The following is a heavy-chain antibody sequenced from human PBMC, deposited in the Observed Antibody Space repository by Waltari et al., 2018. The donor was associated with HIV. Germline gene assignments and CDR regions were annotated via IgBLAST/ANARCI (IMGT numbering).Heavy chain of an antibody. V-gene: IGHV3-21*01. D-gene: IGHD5-12*01. CDR1: RFPFRCYR. Sequence: EVQLVESGGGLVKPGGFLRLSCQASRFPFRCYRMTWVRQAPGKGLEWVSSISSGSVYIYYADSVKGRFTISRDNAKNSLYLQMNSLRAEDTAVYYCARDEAEMATLTAFDIWGQGTMVTVSS. CDR2: ISSGSVYI. J-gene: IGHJ3*02. CDR3: ARDEAEMATLTAFDI.